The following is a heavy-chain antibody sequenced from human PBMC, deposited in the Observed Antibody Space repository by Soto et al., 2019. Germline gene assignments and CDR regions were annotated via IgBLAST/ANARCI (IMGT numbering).Heavy chain of an antibody. D-gene: IGHD2-2*01. Sequence: GEALNTSWQCTGYRFSSSWIGLVRQTPGKGLEWLGNVYPSDSDDSNSPAFEGQVTISADNTIKSSYWQFLILTASDTAIHYCTKGATSPFDFWGQGTRVTVSS. V-gene: IGHV5-51*01. CDR3: TKGATSPFDF. J-gene: IGHJ4*02. CDR1: GYRFSSSW. CDR2: VYPSDSDD.